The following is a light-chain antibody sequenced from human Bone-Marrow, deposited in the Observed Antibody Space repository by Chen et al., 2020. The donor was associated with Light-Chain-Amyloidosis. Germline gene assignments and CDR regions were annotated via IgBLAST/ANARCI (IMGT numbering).Light chain of an antibody. J-gene: IGLJ2*01. CDR3: QSADSSGTYEVI. CDR2: RDT. Sequence: SYELTQPPSVSLFPGQTARITCFGDDLPTKYAYWYQQKPGQAPVLVIHRDTERPSGISERFSGSSSGTTATLTISVVQAEDEADYHCQSADSSGTYEVIFGGGTKLTVL. CDR1: DLPTKY. V-gene: IGLV3-25*03.